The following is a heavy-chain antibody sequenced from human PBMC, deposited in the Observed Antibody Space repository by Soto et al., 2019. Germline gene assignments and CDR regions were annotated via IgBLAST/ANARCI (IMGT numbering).Heavy chain of an antibody. J-gene: IGHJ4*02. CDR1: GFTFSSYA. Sequence: QVQLVESGGGVVQPGRSLRLSCAASGFTFSSYAMHWVRQAPGKGLEWVAVISYHGSNKDYADSVKGRFTISRDNSKNTLYLQMNSLRAEDTAVYYCARDYCGGDCYFFFDFWGQGTLVIVSS. V-gene: IGHV3-30-3*01. CDR3: ARDYCGGDCYFFFDF. D-gene: IGHD2-21*02. CDR2: ISYHGSNK.